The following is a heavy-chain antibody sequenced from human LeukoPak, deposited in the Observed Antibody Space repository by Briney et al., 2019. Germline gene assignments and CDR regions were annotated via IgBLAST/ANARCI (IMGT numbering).Heavy chain of an antibody. D-gene: IGHD4-17*01. J-gene: IGHJ6*03. V-gene: IGHV1-2*02. Sequence: GASVKVSCKASEYTFTGYYMHWVRQAPGQGLEWMGWINPNSGGTNYAQKFQGRVTMTRDTSISTAYMELSRLRSDDTAVYYCARATTVTTKDYYYYMDVWGKGTTVTVYS. CDR1: EYTFTGYY. CDR2: INPNSGGT. CDR3: ARATTVTTKDYYYYMDV.